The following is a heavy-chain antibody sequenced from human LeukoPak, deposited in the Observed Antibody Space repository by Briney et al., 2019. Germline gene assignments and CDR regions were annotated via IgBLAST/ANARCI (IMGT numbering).Heavy chain of an antibody. CDR2: IYYSGGT. CDR3: ARRGGDSSGNFDY. V-gene: IGHV4-59*08. Sequence: KPSETLSLTCTVSGGSTSSYYWSWIRQPPGKGLEWIGYIYYSGGTNYNPSLKSRVTISVDTSKKQFSLRLSSVTAADTAVYYCARRGGDSSGNFDYWGQGTLVTVSS. J-gene: IGHJ4*02. D-gene: IGHD3-22*01. CDR1: GGSTSSYY.